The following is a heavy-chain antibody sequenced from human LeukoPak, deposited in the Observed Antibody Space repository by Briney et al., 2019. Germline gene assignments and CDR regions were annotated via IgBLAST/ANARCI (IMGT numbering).Heavy chain of an antibody. J-gene: IGHJ2*01. D-gene: IGHD2-2*01. CDR2: MDTSGHT. CDR1: GGSISGYY. V-gene: IGHV4-4*07. CDR3: ARPDCSITSCQYWYFDL. Sequence: PSETLSLTCIVSGGSISGYYWSWIRQPAGKGLEWIGHMDTSGHTNYNSSLMSRVTMSVDTSKNQFSLRLTSVTAADTAVYYCARPDCSITSCQYWYFDLWGRGTLVTVSS.